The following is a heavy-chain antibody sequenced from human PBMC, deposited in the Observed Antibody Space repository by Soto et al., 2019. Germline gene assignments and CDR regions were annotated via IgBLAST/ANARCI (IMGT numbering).Heavy chain of an antibody. D-gene: IGHD6-6*01. J-gene: IGHJ4*02. CDR1: GGSFSGYY. CDR3: ARGRRQLGDY. CDR2: INHSGST. V-gene: IGHV4-34*01. Sequence: CAVYGGSFSGYYWSWIRQPPGKGLEWIGEINHSGSTNYNPSLKSRVTISVDTSKNQFSLKPSSVTAADTAVYYCARGRRQLGDYWGQGTLVTVSS.